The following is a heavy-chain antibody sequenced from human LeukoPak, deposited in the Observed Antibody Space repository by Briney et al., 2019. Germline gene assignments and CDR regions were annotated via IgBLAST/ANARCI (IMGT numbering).Heavy chain of an antibody. CDR2: INPSGGST. CDR1: GYTFTSYY. CDR3: ATVNSVTMVRGVIITPSGGMDV. Sequence: ASVKVSCKASGYTFTSYYMHWVRQAPGQGLEWMGIINPSGGSTSYAQKFQGRVTMTRDTSTSAVYMELSSLRSEDTAVYYCATVNSVTMVRGVIITPSGGMDVWGQGTTVTVSS. V-gene: IGHV1-46*01. J-gene: IGHJ6*02. D-gene: IGHD3-10*01.